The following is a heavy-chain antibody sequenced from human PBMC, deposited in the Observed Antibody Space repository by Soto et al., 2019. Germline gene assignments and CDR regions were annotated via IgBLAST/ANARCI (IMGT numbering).Heavy chain of an antibody. CDR3: ARDNWNSY. CDR1: GFTFSTYA. Sequence: PGGSLRLSCAASGFTFSTYAMSWVRQAPGKGLEWVSSISGSAGSTYYADSVKGRFTISRDNAKNTLFLQMNTLRVDDTAVYYCARDNWNSYWGQGTLVTVSS. J-gene: IGHJ4*02. D-gene: IGHD1-1*01. V-gene: IGHV3-23*01. CDR2: ISGSAGST.